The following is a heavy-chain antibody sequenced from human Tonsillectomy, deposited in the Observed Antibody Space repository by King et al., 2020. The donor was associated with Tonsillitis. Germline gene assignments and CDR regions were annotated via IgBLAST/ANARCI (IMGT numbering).Heavy chain of an antibody. V-gene: IGHV3-30*18. J-gene: IGHJ6*02. Sequence: VQLVESGGGVVQPGRSLRLSCAASGFTFSNFGMHWVRQAPDKGLEWVAAMSYDGGKKYYTDSVRGRFTISGDNSKNTLYLQMNSLRPEDTAVYYCAKDHTACTSTSCFSGYYGMDVWGQGTTVTVSS. CDR2: MSYDGGKK. CDR3: AKDHTACTSTSCFSGYYGMDV. CDR1: GFTFSNFG. D-gene: IGHD2-2*01.